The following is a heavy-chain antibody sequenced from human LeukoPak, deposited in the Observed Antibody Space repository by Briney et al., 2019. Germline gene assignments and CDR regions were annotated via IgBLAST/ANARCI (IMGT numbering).Heavy chain of an antibody. CDR3: ARGAPYSSGWYGEFDY. Sequence: SETLSLTCTVSGGSISSYYWSWIRQPPGKGLEWIGYIYYSGSTNYNPSLKSRVTISVDTSKNQFSLKLSSVTAADTAVYYCARGAPYSSGWYGEFDYWGQGTLVTVSS. J-gene: IGHJ4*02. CDR2: IYYSGST. V-gene: IGHV4-59*12. CDR1: GGSISSYY. D-gene: IGHD6-19*01.